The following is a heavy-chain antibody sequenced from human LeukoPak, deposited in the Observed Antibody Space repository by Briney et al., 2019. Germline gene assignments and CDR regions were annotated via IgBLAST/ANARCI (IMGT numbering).Heavy chain of an antibody. CDR3: AKIAQLGGPFDY. CDR2: INRDGSST. D-gene: IGHD6-6*01. Sequence: PGGSLRLSCAASGFTFSSYAMSWVRQAPGKGLVWVSRINRDGSSTTYADSVKGRFTFSRDNAKNTLYLQMNSLRAEDTAVYYCAKIAQLGGPFDYWGQGTLVTVSS. J-gene: IGHJ4*02. CDR1: GFTFSSYA. V-gene: IGHV3-23*01.